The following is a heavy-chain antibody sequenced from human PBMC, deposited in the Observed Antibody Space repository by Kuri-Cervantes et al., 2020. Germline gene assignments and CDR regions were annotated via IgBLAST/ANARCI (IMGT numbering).Heavy chain of an antibody. J-gene: IGHJ4*02. CDR2: IKQDGSEK. Sequence: GGSLRLSCAASGFTFSSYWMSWVRQAPGKGLEWVANIKQDGSEKYYVDSVKGRFTISRDNAKNSLYLQMNSLTADDTAVYYCAVDSGGYAEHYWGQGTLVTVSS. CDR3: AVDSGGYAEHY. V-gene: IGHV3-7*03. CDR1: GFTFSSYW. D-gene: IGHD5-12*01.